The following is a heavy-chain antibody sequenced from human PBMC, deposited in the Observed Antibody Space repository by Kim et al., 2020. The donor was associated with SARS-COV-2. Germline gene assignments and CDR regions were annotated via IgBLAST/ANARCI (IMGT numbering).Heavy chain of an antibody. CDR2: ISSSSSYI. CDR3: ARDRDDAFDI. J-gene: IGHJ3*02. Sequence: GGSLRLSCAASGFTFSSYSMNWVRKAPGKGLEWVSSISSSSSYIYYADSVKGRFTISRDNAKNSLYLQMNSLRAEDTAVYYCARDRDDAFDIWGQGTMVTVSS. CDR1: GFTFSSYS. V-gene: IGHV3-21*01.